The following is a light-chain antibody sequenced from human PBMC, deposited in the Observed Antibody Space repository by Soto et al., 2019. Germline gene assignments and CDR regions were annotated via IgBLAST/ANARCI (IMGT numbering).Light chain of an antibody. CDR2: LNSDGSH. CDR1: RGHSNYA. J-gene: IGLJ2*01. V-gene: IGLV4-69*01. Sequence: QAVVTQSPSASASLGASVKLTCTLSRGHSNYAIAWHQQQPEKGPRFLMRLNSDGSHSKGDGIPDRFSGSSSGAERYLTISTLQSEDEADYYCQTWVTGIHIFGGGTKLTVL. CDR3: QTWVTGIHI.